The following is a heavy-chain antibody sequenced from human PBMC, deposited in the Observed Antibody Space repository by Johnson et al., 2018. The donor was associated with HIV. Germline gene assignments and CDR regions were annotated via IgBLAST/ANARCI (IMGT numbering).Heavy chain of an antibody. D-gene: IGHD3-16*02. J-gene: IGHJ3*02. Sequence: EQLEESGGGLVQPGGSLRLSCAASGFTFSSYAMSWVRQAPGKGLEWVSAISGSGGSTYYADSVKGRFTISRDNSKNTLYLQMNSLRAEDTAVYYCAKDWHDYAWGRYRPEDDACDIWGQGTMVTVAS. CDR2: ISGSGGST. CDR3: AKDWHDYAWGRYRPEDDACDI. V-gene: IGHV3-23*04. CDR1: GFTFSSYA.